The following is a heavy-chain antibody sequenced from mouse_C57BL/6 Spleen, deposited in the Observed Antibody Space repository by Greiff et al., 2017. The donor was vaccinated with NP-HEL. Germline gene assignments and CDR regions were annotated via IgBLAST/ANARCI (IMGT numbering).Heavy chain of an antibody. Sequence: EVQLQQSGPELVKPGASVKMSCKASGYTFTDYNMHWVKQSHGKSLEWIGYINPNNGGTSYNQKFKGKATLTVNKSSSTAYMELRSLTSEDSAVYYCARERGYYYGSSWDWYFDVWGTGTTVTVSS. CDR1: GYTFTDYN. J-gene: IGHJ1*03. D-gene: IGHD1-1*01. V-gene: IGHV1-22*01. CDR2: INPNNGGT. CDR3: ARERGYYYGSSWDWYFDV.